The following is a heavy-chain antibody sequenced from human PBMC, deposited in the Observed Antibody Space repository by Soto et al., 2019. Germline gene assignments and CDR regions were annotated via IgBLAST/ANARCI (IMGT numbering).Heavy chain of an antibody. D-gene: IGHD4-17*01. CDR2: ISGSGGST. Sequence: GGSLRLSCAASGFTFSSYAMSWVRQAPGKGLEWVSAISGSGGSTYYADSVKGRFTISRDNSKNTLYLQMNSLRAEDTAVYYCAKGRLDYGDYVDYYYYMDVWGKGTTVTVSS. V-gene: IGHV3-23*01. J-gene: IGHJ6*03. CDR1: GFTFSSYA. CDR3: AKGRLDYGDYVDYYYYMDV.